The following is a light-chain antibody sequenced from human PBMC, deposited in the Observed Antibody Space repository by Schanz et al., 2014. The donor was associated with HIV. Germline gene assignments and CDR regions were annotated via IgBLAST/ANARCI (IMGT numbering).Light chain of an antibody. Sequence: EIVMTQSPGTLSVSPGERATLSCRASQTVSNNLAWYQQKPGQAPRLLIYGASNRATGIPDRFSGGGSGTDFTLTISRLEPEDFAVYYCQQSGDSGGTFGGGTKV. V-gene: IGKV3-20*01. CDR3: QQSGDSGGT. J-gene: IGKJ4*01. CDR2: GAS. CDR1: QTVSNN.